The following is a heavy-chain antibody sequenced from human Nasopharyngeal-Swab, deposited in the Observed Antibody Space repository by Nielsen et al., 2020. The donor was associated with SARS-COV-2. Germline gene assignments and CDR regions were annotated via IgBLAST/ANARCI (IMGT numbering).Heavy chain of an antibody. Sequence: GSLRLSCTVSGGSISSSSYYWGWIRQPPGKGLEWIGSIYYSGSTYYNPSLKSRVTISVDTSKNQFSLKLSSVTAADTAVYYCARQQWLVYFGYWGQGTLVTVSS. CDR2: IYYSGST. CDR1: GGSISSSSYY. V-gene: IGHV4-39*01. CDR3: ARQQWLVYFGY. D-gene: IGHD6-19*01. J-gene: IGHJ4*02.